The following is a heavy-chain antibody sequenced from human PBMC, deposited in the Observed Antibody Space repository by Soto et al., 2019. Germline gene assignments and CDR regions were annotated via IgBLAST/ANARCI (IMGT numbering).Heavy chain of an antibody. V-gene: IGHV1-18*01. Sequence: QVQLVQSGAEVKKPGASVKVSCKASGYTFASYAISWMRQAPGQGLEWMGWISAYNGNTNYAQKLPCRVTMTTDTSTSTSYMELRSLRSDVTAVYYCARDPPPPDYWGQGTLVTVSS. CDR3: ARDPPPPDY. CDR2: ISAYNGNT. CDR1: GYTFASYA. J-gene: IGHJ4*02.